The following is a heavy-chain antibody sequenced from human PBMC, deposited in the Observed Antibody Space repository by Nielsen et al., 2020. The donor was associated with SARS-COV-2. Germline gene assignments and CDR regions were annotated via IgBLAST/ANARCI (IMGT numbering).Heavy chain of an antibody. Sequence: GESLKISCAASGFTFSSYGMHWVRQAPGKGLEWVAVKSYDGSNKYYADSVKGRFTISRDNSKNTLYLQMNSLRAEDTAVYYCAKDGFGEYDAFDIWGQGTMVTVSS. D-gene: IGHD3-10*01. J-gene: IGHJ3*02. CDR1: GFTFSSYG. V-gene: IGHV3-30*18. CDR2: KSYDGSNK. CDR3: AKDGFGEYDAFDI.